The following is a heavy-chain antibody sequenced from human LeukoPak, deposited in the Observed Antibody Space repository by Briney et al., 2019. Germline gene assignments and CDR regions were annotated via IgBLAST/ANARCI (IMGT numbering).Heavy chain of an antibody. V-gene: IGHV4-59*01. CDR1: GGSISGYY. D-gene: IGHD6-13*01. Sequence: SETLSLTCTVSGGSISGYYWSWIRQPPGEGLEWIGYIYYSGSTNYNPSLKSRVTISVDTSKNQFSLKLSSVTAADTAVYYCAREGIAAADYAFDIWGQGTMVTVSS. CDR3: AREGIAAADYAFDI. CDR2: IYYSGST. J-gene: IGHJ3*02.